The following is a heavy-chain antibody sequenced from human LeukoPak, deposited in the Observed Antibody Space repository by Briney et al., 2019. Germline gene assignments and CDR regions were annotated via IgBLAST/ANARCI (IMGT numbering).Heavy chain of an antibody. CDR1: GYTFTSYY. CDR3: ARDLSTIRYGSRKGYFDY. D-gene: IGHD3-10*01. V-gene: IGHV1-46*01. J-gene: IGHJ4*02. Sequence: ASVKVSCKASGYTFTSYYMHRVRQAPGQGLEWMGIINPSGGSTSYAQKFQGRVTMTRDTSTSTVYMELSSLRSEDTAVYYCARDLSTIRYGSRKGYFDYWGQGTLVTVSS. CDR2: INPSGGST.